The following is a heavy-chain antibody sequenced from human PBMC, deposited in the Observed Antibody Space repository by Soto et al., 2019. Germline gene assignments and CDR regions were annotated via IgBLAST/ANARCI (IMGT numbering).Heavy chain of an antibody. CDR3: ARGRFISKGYDSGWYIAH. J-gene: IGHJ5*02. V-gene: IGHV1-8*01. CDR2: MNPDSGST. Sequence: ASVKVSCKPSGYPFTSYHVNWVRQAPGQGLEWMGWMNPDSGSTDYALKFQGRITMTRNTSMSTAYLELRSLTSEDTAIYYFARGRFISKGYDSGWYIAHWGQGTQVTVSS. D-gene: IGHD6-19*01. CDR1: GYPFTSYH.